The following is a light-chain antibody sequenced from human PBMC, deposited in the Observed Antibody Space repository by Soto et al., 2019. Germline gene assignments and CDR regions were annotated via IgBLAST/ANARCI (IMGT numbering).Light chain of an antibody. V-gene: IGLV2-14*01. CDR3: TSYTSSITYV. J-gene: IGLJ1*01. CDR2: EVS. CDR1: SSDVGGYNY. Sequence: QSALTQPASVSGSPGQSITISCTGTSSDVGGYNYVSWYQQHPGKAPKLMIYEVSNRPPGVSNRFSGSKSGNTASLTISGLQAEDEADYYCTSYTSSITYVFGTGTQLTVL.